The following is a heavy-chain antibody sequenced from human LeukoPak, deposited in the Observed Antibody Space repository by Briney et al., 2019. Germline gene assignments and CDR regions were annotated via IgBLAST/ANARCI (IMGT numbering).Heavy chain of an antibody. Sequence: SETLSLTCTVSGGSISSGGYYWSWIRQHPGKGLEWIGYIYYSGSTYYNPSLKSRVTISVDTSKNQFPLKLSSVTAADTAVYYCARARDGYKYWFDPWGQGTLVTVSS. CDR2: IYYSGST. J-gene: IGHJ5*02. V-gene: IGHV4-31*03. CDR3: ARARDGYKYWFDP. CDR1: GGSISSGGYY. D-gene: IGHD5-24*01.